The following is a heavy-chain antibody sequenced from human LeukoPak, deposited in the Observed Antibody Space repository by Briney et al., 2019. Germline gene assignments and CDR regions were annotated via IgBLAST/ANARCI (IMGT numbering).Heavy chain of an antibody. V-gene: IGHV1-69*05. CDR2: IIPIFGTA. Sequence: ASVKVSCKASGGTFSSYAISWVRQAPGQGLEWMGGIIPIFGTANYAQKFQGRVTITTDESTSTAYMELSSLRSEDTAVYYCXREGDTAMADXXXGQXTXVTXXX. J-gene: IGHJ4*02. CDR1: GGTFSSYA. CDR3: XREGDTAMADXX. D-gene: IGHD5-18*01.